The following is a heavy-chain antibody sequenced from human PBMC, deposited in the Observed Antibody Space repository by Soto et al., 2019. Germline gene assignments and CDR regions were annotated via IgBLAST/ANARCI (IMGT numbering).Heavy chain of an antibody. J-gene: IGHJ4*02. D-gene: IGHD3-9*01. Sequence: SETLSLTCAVYGGSFSSYHWSWIRQTPGKGLEWIGEINHLTTTNYNPSLKSRVIISLDTPKNQFSPKLSSVTAADTAVYYCARGYDTALAPIFWGQGILVTVSS. CDR3: ARGYDTALAPIF. CDR1: GGSFSSYH. V-gene: IGHV4-34*01. CDR2: INHLTTT.